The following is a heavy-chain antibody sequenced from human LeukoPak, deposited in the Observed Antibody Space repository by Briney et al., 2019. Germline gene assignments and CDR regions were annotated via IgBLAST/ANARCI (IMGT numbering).Heavy chain of an antibody. CDR2: IYYSGST. CDR3: ASRSGSYSGYYYYYMDV. CDR1: GGSISSYY. J-gene: IGHJ6*03. Sequence: NPSETLSLTCTVSGGSISSYYWSWIRQPPGKGLEWIGYIYYSGSTNYNPSLKSRVTISVDTSKNLFSLKLSSVTAADTAVYYCASRSGSYSGYYYYYMDVWGKGTTVTVSS. D-gene: IGHD1-26*01. V-gene: IGHV4-59*01.